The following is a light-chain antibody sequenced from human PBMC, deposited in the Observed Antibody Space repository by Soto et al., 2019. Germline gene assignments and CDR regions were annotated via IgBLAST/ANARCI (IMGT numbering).Light chain of an antibody. CDR1: QSVSSSY. Sequence: EIVLTQSPGTLSLSPGERATLSCRASQSVSSSYLAWYQQKPGQTPRLLIYGASTRATGIPDRFSGSGSGTDFTLTISRLEAEDFAVYYCQHYGSPSYTFGQGTKLEIK. J-gene: IGKJ2*01. CDR3: QHYGSPSYT. V-gene: IGKV3-20*01. CDR2: GAS.